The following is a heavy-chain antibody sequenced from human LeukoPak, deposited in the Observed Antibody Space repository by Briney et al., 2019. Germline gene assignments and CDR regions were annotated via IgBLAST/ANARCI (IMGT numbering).Heavy chain of an antibody. CDR1: GFTFSSYS. CDR3: ARDSDYYDSSGYYRVY. CDR2: ISSSSSYI. J-gene: IGHJ4*02. D-gene: IGHD3-22*01. V-gene: IGHV3-21*01. Sequence: PGGSLRLSCAASGFTFSSYSMNWVRQAPGKGLEWVSSISSSSSYIYYADSVKGRFTISRDNAKNSLYLQMNSLRAEDTAVYYCARDSDYYDSSGYYRVYWGQGTLVTVSS.